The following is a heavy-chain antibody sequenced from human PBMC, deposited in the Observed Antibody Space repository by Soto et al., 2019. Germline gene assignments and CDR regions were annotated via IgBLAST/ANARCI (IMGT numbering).Heavy chain of an antibody. D-gene: IGHD3-10*01. Sequence: GGSLRLSCAASGFTFSSYSMNWVRQAPGKGLEWVSYISSSSSTIYYADSVKGRFTIYRDKAKNSLYLQMKSLRADDTAVYYRARDCMVRGGHPSSFDHWGQGTLVTVSS. CDR3: ARDCMVRGGHPSSFDH. J-gene: IGHJ4*02. CDR2: ISSSSSTI. CDR1: GFTFSSYS. V-gene: IGHV3-48*01.